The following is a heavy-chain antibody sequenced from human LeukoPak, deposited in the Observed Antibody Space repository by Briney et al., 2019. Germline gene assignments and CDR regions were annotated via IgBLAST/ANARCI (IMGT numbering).Heavy chain of an antibody. D-gene: IGHD5-24*01. J-gene: IGHJ2*01. V-gene: IGHV1-18*01. CDR3: ARGTDGYNSPFDL. Sequence: GASVKVSCKASGYTFTSYGISWVRQAPGQGLEWMGWISAYNGNTNYAQKLQGRVTMTRDTPTSTAYMELRSLRSDDTAVYHCARGTDGYNSPFDLWGRGTLVTVSS. CDR2: ISAYNGNT. CDR1: GYTFTSYG.